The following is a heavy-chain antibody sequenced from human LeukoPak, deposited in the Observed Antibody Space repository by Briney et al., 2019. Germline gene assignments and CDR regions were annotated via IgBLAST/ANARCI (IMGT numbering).Heavy chain of an antibody. V-gene: IGHV3-30*02. J-gene: IGHJ3*02. CDR3: AKRENYYDSSGYYDAFDI. Sequence: PGGSLRLSCAASGFTFSSYGMHWVRQAPGKGLEWVAFIRYDGSNKYYADSVKGRFTISRDNSKNTLYLQMNSLRAEDTAAYYCAKRENYYDSSGYYDAFDIWGQGTMVTVSS. CDR2: IRYDGSNK. D-gene: IGHD3-22*01. CDR1: GFTFSSYG.